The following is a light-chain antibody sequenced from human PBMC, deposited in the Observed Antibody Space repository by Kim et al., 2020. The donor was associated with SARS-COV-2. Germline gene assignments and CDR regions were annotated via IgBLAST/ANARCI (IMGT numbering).Light chain of an antibody. Sequence: QSVLTQPPSASGTPGQRVTISCSGSSSNIGSNTVNWYQQLPGTAPKLLIYSNNQRPSGVPDRFSGSKSGTSASLAISGLRSDDEADYYCAAWDDSLRAVLFGGGTKVTVL. V-gene: IGLV1-44*01. CDR1: SSNIGSNT. J-gene: IGLJ2*01. CDR2: SNN. CDR3: AAWDDSLRAVL.